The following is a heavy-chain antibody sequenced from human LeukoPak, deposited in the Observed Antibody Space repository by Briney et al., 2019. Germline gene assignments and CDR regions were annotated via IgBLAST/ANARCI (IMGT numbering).Heavy chain of an antibody. CDR1: GFTFSSYA. CDR3: AKEGGRFAFGNWFDP. CDR2: ISYDGSNK. V-gene: IGHV3-30*18. J-gene: IGHJ5*02. D-gene: IGHD3-10*01. Sequence: GGSLRLSCAASGFTFSSYAMHWVRQAPGKGLEWVAVISYDGSNKYYADSVKGRFTISRDNSKNTLYLQMNSLRAEDTAVYYCAKEGGRFAFGNWFDPWGQGTLVTVSS.